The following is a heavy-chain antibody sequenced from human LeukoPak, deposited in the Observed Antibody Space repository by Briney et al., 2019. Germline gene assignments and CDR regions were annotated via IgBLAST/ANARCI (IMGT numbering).Heavy chain of an antibody. CDR2: LVVGSGNT. CDR3: ATQSSLCYDHDAFDI. CDR1: GFSFTGSV. J-gene: IGHJ3*02. V-gene: IGHV1-58*02. D-gene: IGHD3-3*01. Sequence: ASVKVSCKASGFSFTGSVIQWVRQARGQRLEWIGWLVVGSGNTNYAQKFQERVTITRDRSTSTGYMEKSSLRSEDTALYYCATQSSLCYDHDAFDIWGQGTMVTVSS.